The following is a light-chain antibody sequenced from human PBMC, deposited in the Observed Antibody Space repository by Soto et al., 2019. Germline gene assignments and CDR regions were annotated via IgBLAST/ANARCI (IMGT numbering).Light chain of an antibody. V-gene: IGLV2-11*01. J-gene: IGLJ3*02. CDR1: SSDVGGYNY. CDR3: CSYAGSYTWV. Sequence: QSALTQPRSVSGSPGQSVTISCIGTSSDVGGYNYVSWYQQHPGKAPKLMIYDVSKRPSGVPDRFSGSRSGNTASLTISGLKAEDEADYYCCSYAGSYTWVFGGGTKLTVL. CDR2: DVS.